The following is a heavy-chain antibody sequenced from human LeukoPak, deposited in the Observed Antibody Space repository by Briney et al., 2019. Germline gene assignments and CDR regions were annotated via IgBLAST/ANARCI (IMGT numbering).Heavy chain of an antibody. CDR1: F. Sequence: FIHXVRQAPGQGLEWMGWITPETGGTNYAQKFEGRVTMTRDTSITTAYLELSRVRYDDTAVYYCAREERESGGMDVWGQGTTVTVXS. D-gene: IGHD1-26*01. CDR2: ITPETGGT. CDR3: AREERESGGMDV. J-gene: IGHJ6*02. V-gene: IGHV1-2*02.